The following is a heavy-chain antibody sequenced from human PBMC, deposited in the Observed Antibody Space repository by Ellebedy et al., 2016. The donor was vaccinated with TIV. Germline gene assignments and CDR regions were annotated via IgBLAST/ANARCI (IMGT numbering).Heavy chain of an antibody. V-gene: IGHV3-48*02. J-gene: IGHJ3*02. CDR2: IVGTGTTT. Sequence: GGSLRLSXAASGFTFNFYSMNWVRQAAGKGLEWISYIVGTGTTTYYADSVKGRFTISRDNAKNSLYLQMNSLRDEDTAVYYCARRGNYLGDAFDIWGQGAMVIVSS. D-gene: IGHD1-26*01. CDR1: GFTFNFYS. CDR3: ARRGNYLGDAFDI.